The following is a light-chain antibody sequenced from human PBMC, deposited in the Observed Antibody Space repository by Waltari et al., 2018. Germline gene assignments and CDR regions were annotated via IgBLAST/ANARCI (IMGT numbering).Light chain of an antibody. J-gene: IGLJ1*01. Sequence: QSALTQPASVSGSPGHAITISSTGTGHYVGGYDFAPWYPHPPGQAPQPLIFDVGFRPSGVPTRFSGSKSGNTASLTISGLQAEDEADYSCSSYTSTSTLVFGSGTKVTVL. V-gene: IGLV2-14*03. CDR3: SSYTSTSTLV. CDR1: GHYVGGYDF. CDR2: DVG.